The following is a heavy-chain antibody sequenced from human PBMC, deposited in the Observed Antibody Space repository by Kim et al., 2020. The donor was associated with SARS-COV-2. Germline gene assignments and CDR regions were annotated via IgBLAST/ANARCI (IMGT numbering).Heavy chain of an antibody. CDR3: ARDLTSYSSSWYGRDVDYYYYGMDV. Sequence: GGSLRLSCAASGFTFSSYSMNWVRQAPGKGLEWVSYISSSSSTIYYADSVKGRFTISRDNAKNSLYLQMNSLRDEDTAVYYCARDLTSYSSSWYGRDVDYYYYGMDVWGQGTTVTVSS. V-gene: IGHV3-48*02. D-gene: IGHD6-13*01. J-gene: IGHJ6*02. CDR2: ISSSSSTI. CDR1: GFTFSSYS.